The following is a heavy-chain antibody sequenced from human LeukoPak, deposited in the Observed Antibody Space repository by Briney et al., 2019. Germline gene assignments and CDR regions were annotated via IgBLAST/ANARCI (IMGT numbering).Heavy chain of an antibody. Sequence: AGRSLRLSCAASGFTFDDYAMHWVRQAPGEGLEWVSGISWNSGSIGYADSVKGRFTISRDNAKNSLYLQMNSLRVEDTALYYCAKAREMATIDYWGQGTLVTVSS. CDR2: ISWNSGSI. J-gene: IGHJ4*02. D-gene: IGHD5-24*01. CDR3: AKAREMATIDY. V-gene: IGHV3-9*01. CDR1: GFTFDDYA.